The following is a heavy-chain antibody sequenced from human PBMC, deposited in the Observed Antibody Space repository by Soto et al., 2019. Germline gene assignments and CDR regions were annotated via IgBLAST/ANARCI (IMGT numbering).Heavy chain of an antibody. Sequence: QLQLQESGPGLVKPSETLSLTCTVSGGSISSSSYYWGWIRQPPGKGLEWIGSIYYSGSTYYNPSLTRRVTIPVDTSKNQFSLKLSSVAAADTAVYYCARLLLWFGELLFNWFDPWGQGTLVTVSS. CDR1: GGSISSSSYY. V-gene: IGHV4-39*01. CDR2: IYYSGST. CDR3: ARLLLWFGELLFNWFDP. J-gene: IGHJ5*02. D-gene: IGHD3-10*01.